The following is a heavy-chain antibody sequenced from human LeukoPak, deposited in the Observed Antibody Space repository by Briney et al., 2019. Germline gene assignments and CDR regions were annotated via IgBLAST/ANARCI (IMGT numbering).Heavy chain of an antibody. V-gene: IGHV1-69*06. J-gene: IGHJ6*03. CDR2: IIPLFGTP. D-gene: IGHD6-6*01. Sequence: SVKVSCKASGGTFSSYTISWVRQAPGQGLEWMGGIIPLFGTPDYAQKFQDRLTITADKSTSTAYMELSSLRSEDTAVYYCARSDRGSSSSDYYYYYMDVWGKGTTVTVSS. CDR1: GGTFSSYT. CDR3: ARSDRGSSSSDYYYYYMDV.